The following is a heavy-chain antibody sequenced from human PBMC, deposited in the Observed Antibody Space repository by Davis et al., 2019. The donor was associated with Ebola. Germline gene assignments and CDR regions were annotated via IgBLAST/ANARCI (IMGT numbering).Heavy chain of an antibody. CDR2: INHSGST. CDR1: GGSLSGYY. D-gene: IGHD3-22*01. V-gene: IGHV4-34*01. CDR3: ARARYYYDSTSPLGY. Sequence: MPSETLSLTCAVYGGSLSGYYWSWIRQPPGKGLEWIGEINHSGSTNYNPSLKSRVTISVDTSKNQFSLKLSSVTAADTAVYYCARARYYYDSTSPLGYWGQGTLVTVSS. J-gene: IGHJ4*02.